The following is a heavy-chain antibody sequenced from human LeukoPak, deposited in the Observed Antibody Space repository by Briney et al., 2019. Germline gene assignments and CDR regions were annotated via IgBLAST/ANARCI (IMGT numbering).Heavy chain of an antibody. CDR1: GGSISSYY. J-gene: IGHJ4*02. CDR3: AQIRPSTYYDSSGSFDY. D-gene: IGHD3-22*01. Sequence: SETLSLTCTVAGGSISSYYWSWIRQPPGKGLEWIGYIYYSRSTNYNPSLTSRVTISVDTSKNQFSLKLSSMTAADTAVYYCAQIRPSTYYDSSGSFDYWGQGTLVTVSS. V-gene: IGHV4-59*08. CDR2: IYYSRST.